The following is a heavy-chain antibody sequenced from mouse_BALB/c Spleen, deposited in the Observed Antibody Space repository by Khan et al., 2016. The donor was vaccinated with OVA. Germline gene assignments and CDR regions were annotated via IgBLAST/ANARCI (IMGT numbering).Heavy chain of an antibody. CDR2: IWSDGST. D-gene: IGHD2-10*01. CDR1: GFSLTNYG. Sequence: QVQLKESGPGLVAPSQSLSITCTISGFSLTNYGVHWLRQPPGRGLEWLVVIWSDGSTTYNSALKSRLSISKDNSQSQVFLKMNSLQTDDTAMYNFARQPYYHYNSMDYWGQGTSVTVSS. V-gene: IGHV2-6-1*01. CDR3: ARQPYYHYNSMDY. J-gene: IGHJ4*01.